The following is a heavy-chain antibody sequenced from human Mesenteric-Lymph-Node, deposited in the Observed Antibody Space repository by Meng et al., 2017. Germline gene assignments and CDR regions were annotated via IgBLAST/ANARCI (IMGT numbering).Heavy chain of an antibody. J-gene: IGHJ4*02. CDR3: ARGSGIAAAGSKWYFDY. Sequence: GSLRLSCAVSGGSISSSNWWSWVRQPPGKGLEWIGEIYHSGSTNYNPSLKSRVTISVDKSKNQFSLKLSSVTAADTAVYYCARGSGIAAAGSKWYFDYWGQGTLVTVSS. CDR1: GGSISSSNW. CDR2: IYHSGST. V-gene: IGHV4-4*02. D-gene: IGHD6-13*01.